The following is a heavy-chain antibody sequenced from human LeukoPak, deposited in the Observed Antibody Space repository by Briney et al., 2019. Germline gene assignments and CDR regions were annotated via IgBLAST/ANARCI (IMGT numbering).Heavy chain of an antibody. CDR2: IYHSGST. V-gene: IGHV4-38-2*02. J-gene: IGHJ5*02. Sequence: SETLSLTCTVSGYSISSGYYWGWIRQPPGKGLEWIGSIYHSGSTYYNPFLKSRVTISVDTSKNQFSLKLSSVTAADTAVYYCARDYSSSWYDWFDPWGQGTLVTVSS. CDR1: GYSISSGYY. D-gene: IGHD6-13*01. CDR3: ARDYSSSWYDWFDP.